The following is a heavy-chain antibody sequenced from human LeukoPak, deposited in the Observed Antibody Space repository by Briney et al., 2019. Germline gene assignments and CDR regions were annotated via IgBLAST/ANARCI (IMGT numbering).Heavy chain of an antibody. J-gene: IGHJ4*02. Sequence: ASVKVSFKDSGYTFTSYGISWVRQAPGQGREWMGWISAYNGKTNYAQKLQGRVTMTTDTSTSTAYMELRSLRSDDTAVYYCARGRSTYYYDSSGYYPPDYWGQGTLVTVSS. CDR2: ISAYNGKT. V-gene: IGHV1-18*01. CDR3: ARGRSTYYYDSSGYYPPDY. D-gene: IGHD3-22*01. CDR1: GYTFTSYG.